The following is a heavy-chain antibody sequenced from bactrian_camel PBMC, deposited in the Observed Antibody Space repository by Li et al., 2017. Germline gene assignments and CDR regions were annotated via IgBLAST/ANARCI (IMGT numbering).Heavy chain of an antibody. Sequence: HVRLVESGGDSVQAGGSLRLACTLSGTTYNLNCMGWWRQRPGSSREGVAITYTDNSNKIFYTDSVKGRFTISRDNKNAVYLQMDSLKPEDTAMYYCAADQEPRNVRWFDSRREYWGQGTQVTVS. J-gene: IGHJ4*01. V-gene: IGHV3-2*01. CDR3: AADQEPRNVRWFDSRREY. CDR2: TYTDNSNKI. D-gene: IGHD2*01. CDR1: GTTYNLNC.